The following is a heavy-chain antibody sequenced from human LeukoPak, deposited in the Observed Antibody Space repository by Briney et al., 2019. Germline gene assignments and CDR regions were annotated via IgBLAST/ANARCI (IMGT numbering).Heavy chain of an antibody. Sequence: GGSLRLSCAASGFTFSSYSMNWVRQAPGKGLEWVSSISRSSSYIYYADSVKGRFTISRDNAKNSLYLQMNSLRAEDTAVYYCARDPRYCSSTSCPEDWFDPWGQGTLVTVSS. CDR1: GFTFSSYS. CDR2: ISRSSSYI. J-gene: IGHJ5*02. V-gene: IGHV3-21*01. CDR3: ARDPRYCSSTSCPEDWFDP. D-gene: IGHD2-2*01.